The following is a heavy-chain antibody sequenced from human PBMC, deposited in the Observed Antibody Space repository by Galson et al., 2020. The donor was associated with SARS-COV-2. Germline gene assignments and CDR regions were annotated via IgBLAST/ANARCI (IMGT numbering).Heavy chain of an antibody. CDR3: ARYRPIVGDPARYFDL. V-gene: IGHV3-21*01. CDR1: GFTFSTYS. Sequence: GESLKISCTASGFTFSTYSMNWIRQAPGKGLEWVSSITGNSYYIYYADSVKGRFTISRDNAKNSLFLQMNSLRAEDTAVYYCARYRPIVGDPARYFDLWGRGTLVTVSS. D-gene: IGHD1-26*01. CDR2: ITGNSYYI. J-gene: IGHJ2*01.